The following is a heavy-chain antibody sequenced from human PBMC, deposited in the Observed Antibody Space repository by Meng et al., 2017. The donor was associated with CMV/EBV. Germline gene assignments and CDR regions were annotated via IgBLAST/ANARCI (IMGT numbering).Heavy chain of an antibody. CDR3: ARDGYCSSTSCPAGNAFDI. J-gene: IGHJ3*02. CDR2: ISGSGGST. Sequence: GGPLRLSCAASGFTFSSYAMSWVRQAPGKGLEWVSAISGSGGSTYYADSVKGRFTISRDNSKNTLYLQMNSLRAEDTAVYYCARDGYCSSTSCPAGNAFDIWGQGTMVTVSS. D-gene: IGHD2-2*03. CDR1: GFTFSSYA. V-gene: IGHV3-23*01.